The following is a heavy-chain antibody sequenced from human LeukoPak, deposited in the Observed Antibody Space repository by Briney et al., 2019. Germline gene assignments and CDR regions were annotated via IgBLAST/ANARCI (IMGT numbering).Heavy chain of an antibody. V-gene: IGHV1-46*01. Sequence: GASVKVSCKASGYTFTSYYMHWVRQAPGQGLEWMGMINPGGGSTRYAQKFQGRVSMTRDTSTSTVYMELSSLRSEDTAVYYCARVFGRQTIDYWGQGTLVTVSS. D-gene: IGHD1/OR15-1a*01. CDR1: GYTFTSYY. CDR2: INPGGGST. CDR3: ARVFGRQTIDY. J-gene: IGHJ4*02.